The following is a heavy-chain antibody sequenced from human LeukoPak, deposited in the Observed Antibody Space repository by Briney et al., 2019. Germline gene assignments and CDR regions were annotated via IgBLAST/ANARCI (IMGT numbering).Heavy chain of an antibody. Sequence: PGGSLRLSCAASGFIFYDHAMHWVRQAPGKGLEWVSYISSSGSTIYYADSVKGRFTISRDNANISLYLQMNSLRAEYTAVYYCASLAVSGLFDYWGQGTLVTVSS. CDR3: ASLAVSGLFDY. CDR1: GFIFYDHA. CDR2: ISSSGSTI. D-gene: IGHD6-19*01. J-gene: IGHJ4*02. V-gene: IGHV3-48*03.